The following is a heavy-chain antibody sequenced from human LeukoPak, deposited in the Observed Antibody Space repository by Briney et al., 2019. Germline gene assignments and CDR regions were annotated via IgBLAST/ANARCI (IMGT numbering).Heavy chain of an antibody. CDR2: IRHSGGST. J-gene: IGHJ4*02. CDR1: GFTFSNYS. Sequence: GGSLRLSCAASGFTFSNYSMSWVRQAPGKGLEWVSDIRHSGGSTYYGDSVEGRFTISRDNSNNTLYLQMNSLRAEDTAVYYSAKDRLSETAFDYWGQGTLVTVSS. CDR3: AKDRLSETAFDY. D-gene: IGHD5-18*01. V-gene: IGHV3-23*01.